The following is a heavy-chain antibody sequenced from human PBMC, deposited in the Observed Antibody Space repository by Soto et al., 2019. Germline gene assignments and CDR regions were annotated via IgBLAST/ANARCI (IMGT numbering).Heavy chain of an antibody. V-gene: IGHV3-48*04. CDR2: ISSSGSTI. D-gene: IGHD3-22*01. J-gene: IGHJ6*02. CDR1: GFTFSSYH. Sequence: GSLRLSCAASGFTFSSYHMNWVRQAPGTGLEWVSYISSSGSTIYYADSVKGRFTISRDNAKNSLYLQMNSLRAEDTAVYYCARDSTYYYDSSGYFPWWSYGMDVWGQGTTVTVSS. CDR3: ARDSTYYYDSSGYFPWWSYGMDV.